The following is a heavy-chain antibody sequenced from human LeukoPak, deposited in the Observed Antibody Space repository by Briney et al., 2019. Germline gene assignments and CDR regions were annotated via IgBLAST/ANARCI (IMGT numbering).Heavy chain of an antibody. J-gene: IGHJ4*02. Sequence: PGGSLRLSCAASGFTFSSYAMHWVRQAPGKGLGWVAVISYDGSNKYYADSVKGRFTISRDNSKNTLYLQMNSLRAEDTAVYYCARAAMGFDYWGQGTLVTVSS. CDR2: ISYDGSNK. V-gene: IGHV3-30-3*01. D-gene: IGHD5-18*01. CDR3: ARAAMGFDY. CDR1: GFTFSSYA.